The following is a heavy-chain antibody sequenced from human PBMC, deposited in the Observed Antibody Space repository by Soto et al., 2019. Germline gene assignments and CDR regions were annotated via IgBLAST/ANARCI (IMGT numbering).Heavy chain of an antibody. V-gene: IGHV3-23*01. D-gene: IGHD3-22*01. CDR2: INGGSSSR. J-gene: IGHJ4*02. CDR1: GFTFSIHA. CDR3: AKKRQIDFDF. Sequence: GGSLRLSCAASGFTFSIHAMSWVRQAPGKGLEWVSAINGGSSSRYYADSVKGRFTISRDNSKNTLYLQMNSLRAEETAVYYCAKKRQIDFDFWGQGTLVTVSS.